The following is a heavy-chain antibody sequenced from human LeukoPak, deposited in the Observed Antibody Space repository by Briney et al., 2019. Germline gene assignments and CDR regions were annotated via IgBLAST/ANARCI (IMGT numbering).Heavy chain of an antibody. CDR1: GFTFSSYT. CDR2: HTASAGRT. CDR3: AKDQDGYSGYVPWY. D-gene: IGHD5-12*01. Sequence: QSGGSLRLSCAASGFTFSSYTMSWVRRAPGKGLEWVSAHTASAGRTYYADSVKGRFTISRDNSKNTLYLQMNSLRAEETAVYYCAKDQDGYSGYVPWYWGQGTLVTVSS. J-gene: IGHJ4*02. V-gene: IGHV3-23*01.